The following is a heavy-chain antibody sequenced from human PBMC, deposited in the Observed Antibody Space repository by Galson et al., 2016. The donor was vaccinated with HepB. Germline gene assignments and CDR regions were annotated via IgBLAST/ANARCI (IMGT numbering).Heavy chain of an antibody. CDR3: ATPSTTYYDFWSGFYDAFAV. V-gene: IGHV3-49*03. CDR2: MRGKANGGTT. Sequence: SLRLSCAASGFIFGDFTLSWFRQAPGKGLEWVSFMRGKANGGTTEYAASVRGRFTISRDDSKSIAYLQMNSLKTEDTAVYYCATPSTTYYDFWSGFYDAFAVWGQGTMVTVSS. D-gene: IGHD3-3*01. CDR1: GFIFGDFT. J-gene: IGHJ3*01.